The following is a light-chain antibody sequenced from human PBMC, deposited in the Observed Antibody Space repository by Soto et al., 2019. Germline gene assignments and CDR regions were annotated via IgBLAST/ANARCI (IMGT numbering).Light chain of an antibody. J-gene: IGLJ3*02. CDR2: EVY. Sequence: QPALRHPASVYGSPRQSITICCTCTNRYVGGYDRVSWYQHHADKAPKLLIFEVYNRPSGISDRFSGSKSGDTDSLTISGLQAEDEDEYYCISDIHSTTTHRVFGGGTKVTVL. CDR1: NRYVGGYDR. CDR3: ISDIHSTTTHRV. V-gene: IGLV2-14*01.